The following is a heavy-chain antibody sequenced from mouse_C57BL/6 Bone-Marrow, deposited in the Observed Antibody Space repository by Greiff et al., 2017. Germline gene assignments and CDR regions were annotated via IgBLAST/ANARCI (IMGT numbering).Heavy chain of an antibody. V-gene: IGHV1-69*01. J-gene: IGHJ2*01. Sequence: QVQLQQSGAELVMPGASVKLSCKASGYTFTSYWMHWVKQRPGQGLEWIGEIDPSDSYTNYNQKFKGKSTLTVDKSSSTAYMQLSSLTSEDSAVYYCARRGQLRPRGDYFDYWGQGTTLTVSS. D-gene: IGHD3-2*02. CDR2: IDPSDSYT. CDR3: ARRGQLRPRGDYFDY. CDR1: GYTFTSYW.